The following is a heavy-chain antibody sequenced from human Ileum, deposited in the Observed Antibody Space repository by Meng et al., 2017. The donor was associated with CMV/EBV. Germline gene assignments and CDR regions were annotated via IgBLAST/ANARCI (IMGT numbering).Heavy chain of an antibody. Sequence: QVQLVQSGSELKKPGASVKVSCKTSGYTFTVYTIHWARQAPGQGLEWIGRIRTDNGDTYYAQKFHGRVTMARDTSISTAYMELSGLKSDDTAIYYCARDNWGSDYWGQGTLVTVSS. CDR1: GYTFTVYT. CDR3: ARDNWGSDY. J-gene: IGHJ4*02. CDR2: IRTDNGDT. D-gene: IGHD7-27*01. V-gene: IGHV1-2*06.